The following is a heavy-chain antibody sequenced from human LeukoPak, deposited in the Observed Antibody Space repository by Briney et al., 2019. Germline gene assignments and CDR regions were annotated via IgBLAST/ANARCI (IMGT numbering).Heavy chain of an antibody. CDR2: IGSDNKP. J-gene: IGHJ4*02. V-gene: IGHV3-69-1*01. D-gene: IGHD3-10*01. Sequence: PGGSLRLSCEASGFTFSAYAMTWVRLAPGKGLEWVSSIGSDNKPHYSESVKGRFAISRDNAKNSLYLQMNSLRAEDTAVYYCARVPYYYAQDFDYWGQGTLVTVSS. CDR3: ARVPYYYAQDFDY. CDR1: GFTFSAYA.